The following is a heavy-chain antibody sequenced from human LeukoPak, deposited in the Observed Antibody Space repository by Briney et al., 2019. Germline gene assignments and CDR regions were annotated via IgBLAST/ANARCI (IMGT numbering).Heavy chain of an antibody. D-gene: IGHD3-3*01. CDR1: GGSISSHY. CDR3: ARGGSYYDFWSGYTNWFDP. CDR2: IYYSGST. V-gene: IGHV4-59*11. J-gene: IGHJ5*02. Sequence: SETLSLTCTVSGGSISSHYWSWIPPPPGKGPEWIGYIYYSGSTNYNPSLKSRVTISVDTSKNQFSLKLSSVSAADTAVYYCARGGSYYDFWSGYTNWFDPWGQGTLVTVSS.